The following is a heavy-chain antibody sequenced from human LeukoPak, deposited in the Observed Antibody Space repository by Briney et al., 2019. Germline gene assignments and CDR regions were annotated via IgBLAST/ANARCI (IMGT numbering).Heavy chain of an antibody. D-gene: IGHD5-18*01. V-gene: IGHV3-30*18. J-gene: IGHJ4*02. CDR2: IIFDGSNK. CDR1: GFTFKTYG. Sequence: PGGSLRLSCAAYGFTFKTYGMHWVRQAPGKGLEWVAVIIFDGSNKYYADSVKGRFTISRDNSKNTLYLQMNSLRAEDTAVYYCAKVRTAMVTGRGYYFDYWGQETLVTVSS. CDR3: AKVRTAMVTGRGYYFDY.